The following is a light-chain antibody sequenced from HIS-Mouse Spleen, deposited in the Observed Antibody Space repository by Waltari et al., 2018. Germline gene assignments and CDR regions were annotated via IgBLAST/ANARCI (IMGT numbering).Light chain of an antibody. CDR3: CSYAGSSTWV. CDR2: EGS. V-gene: IGLV2-23*01. Sequence: QSALTQPASVSGSPGKSITISGPGTSSDVGSYNLFPWYQQHPGKAPKLMIYEGSKRPSGVSNRFSGSKSGNTASLTISGLQAEDEADYYCCSYAGSSTWVFGGGTKLTVL. J-gene: IGLJ3*02. CDR1: SSDVGSYNL.